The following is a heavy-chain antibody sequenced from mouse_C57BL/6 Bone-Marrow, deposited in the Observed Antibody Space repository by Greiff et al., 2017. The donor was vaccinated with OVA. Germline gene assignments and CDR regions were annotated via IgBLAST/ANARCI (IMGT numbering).Heavy chain of an antibody. CDR1: GYAFSSSW. V-gene: IGHV1-42*01. Sequence: VQLQQSGPELVKPGASVKISCKASGYAFSSSWMNWVKQRPGKGLEWIGEINPSTGGTTYNQKFKAKATLTVDKSSSTAYMQLKSLTSEDSAVYYCARPLTTVVAGDYWGQGTSVTVSS. CDR2: INPSTGGT. D-gene: IGHD1-1*01. J-gene: IGHJ4*01. CDR3: ARPLTTVVAGDY.